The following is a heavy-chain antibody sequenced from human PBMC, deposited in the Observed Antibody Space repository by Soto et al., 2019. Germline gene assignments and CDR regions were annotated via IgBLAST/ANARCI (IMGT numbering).Heavy chain of an antibody. CDR2: ISGSGGDT. Sequence: PGGSLRLSCAASGFSFSTYPMTWVRQAPGKRLEGVSSISGSGGDTYYIDSVKGRFTISRDNSKNTVYLQMNSLRAEDTAVYYCAAPRVWVARTRYFDPWGQGTPVTVSS. J-gene: IGHJ5*02. V-gene: IGHV3-23*01. CDR3: AAPRVWVARTRYFDP. D-gene: IGHD3-16*01. CDR1: GFSFSTYP.